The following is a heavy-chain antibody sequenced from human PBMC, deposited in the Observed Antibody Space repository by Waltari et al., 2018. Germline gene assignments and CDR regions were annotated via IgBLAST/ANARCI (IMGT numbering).Heavy chain of an antibody. CDR1: GFMFSAAD. D-gene: IGHD2-21*02. CDR3: IRRNYGGDSDMTD. CDR2: SRSKAENYAT. J-gene: IGHJ4*02. Sequence: EVQLVESGGDLVQPGGSLKLSCAASGFMFSAADLHWARQASGEGLEWIGRSRSKAENYATAYAASVRGRFTLSRDDSKNTAYLQMNSLETEDTALYYCIRRNYGGDSDMTDWGQGTLVTVSS. V-gene: IGHV3-73*02.